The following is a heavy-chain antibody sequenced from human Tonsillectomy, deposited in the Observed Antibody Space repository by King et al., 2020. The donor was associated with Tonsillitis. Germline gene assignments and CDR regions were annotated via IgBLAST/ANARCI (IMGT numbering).Heavy chain of an antibody. D-gene: IGHD4-11*01. CDR3: AKDLMTTVTSLNSAAIDH. J-gene: IGHJ4*02. V-gene: IGHV3-23*04. CDR1: GFTFSNYA. Sequence: VQLVESGGDSVQPGGSLRLSCAASGFTFSNYAMNWVRQAPGKGLEWVSGVSGSGGSTYYADSVKGRFTVSRDNSKNTLFLQMNSPRAEATAVYYCAKDLMTTVTSLNSAAIDHWGQGTLVTVSS. CDR2: VSGSGGST.